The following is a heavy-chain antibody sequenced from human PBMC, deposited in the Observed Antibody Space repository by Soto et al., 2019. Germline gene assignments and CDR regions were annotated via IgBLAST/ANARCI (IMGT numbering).Heavy chain of an antibody. CDR2: ISGSDGST. CDR3: AKVNIWFGDYRYY. J-gene: IGHJ4*02. V-gene: IGHV3-23*01. Sequence: EVQRLESGGGLVQPGGSLRLSCAASGFTFSSYAMSWVRQAPGQGLEWVSAISGSDGSTYYADSVKGRFTISRDKSKNTRYLQMNRLRAEDTAVYYCAKVNIWFGDYRYYWGQGTLVTVSS. CDR1: GFTFSSYA. D-gene: IGHD3-10*01.